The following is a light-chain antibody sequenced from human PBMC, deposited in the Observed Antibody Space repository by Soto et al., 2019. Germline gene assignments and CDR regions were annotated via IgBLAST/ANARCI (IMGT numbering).Light chain of an antibody. V-gene: IGLV2-23*02. Sequence: QSVLTQPASVSGSPGQSITISCTGTSSDVGSYDVVSWYQQHPGKAPQLIIYEVAQRPSGVSDRFSGSKSGSTASLTISGLQAEDGAHYFCCSYAGSTTFWVFGGGTKLTVL. CDR3: CSYAGSTTFWV. CDR2: EVA. CDR1: SSDVGSYDV. J-gene: IGLJ3*02.